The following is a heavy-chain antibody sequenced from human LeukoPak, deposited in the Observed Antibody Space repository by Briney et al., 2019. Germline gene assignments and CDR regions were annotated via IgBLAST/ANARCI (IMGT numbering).Heavy chain of an antibody. J-gene: IGHJ5*02. V-gene: IGHV3-23*01. CDR2: ISASGGTT. D-gene: IGHD2-2*01. Sequence: GGSLRLSCAAPGFTFSSYAMSWVRQAPGKGLEWVSAISASGGTTYYADSVKGRFTISRDNSKNTLYLQMSGLRAEDTAVYYCAKEPREYCSSTSCPNWIDPWGQGTLVTVSS. CDR1: GFTFSSYA. CDR3: AKEPREYCSSTSCPNWIDP.